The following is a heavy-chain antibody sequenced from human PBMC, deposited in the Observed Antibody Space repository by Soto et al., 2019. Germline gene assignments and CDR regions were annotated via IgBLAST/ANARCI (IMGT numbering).Heavy chain of an antibody. Sequence: EVQLVESGGGLVQPGGSLRLSCAASGFTVSTKYMSWVRQAPGKGLEWVSVIYSGGSTFYADFVRGRFTLFRDNSKNTVNLQMNSLRAEDTAVYYCARDPWAADYWGQGTLVTVSS. D-gene: IGHD3-16*01. CDR2: IYSGGST. CDR1: GFTVSTKY. V-gene: IGHV3-66*01. J-gene: IGHJ4*02. CDR3: ARDPWAADY.